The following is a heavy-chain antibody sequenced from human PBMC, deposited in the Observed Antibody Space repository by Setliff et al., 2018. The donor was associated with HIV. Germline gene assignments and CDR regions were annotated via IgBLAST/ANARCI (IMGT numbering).Heavy chain of an antibody. V-gene: IGHV5-51*01. Sequence: GESLKISCKGSGYSFSTYWIAWVRQMPGGGLEVMGLIYPDDSDTKYSPSFEGQVTISADKSINTAYLQWTSLRASDTAMYYCARPRGNDYAGSGFDNWGQGTLVTVSS. CDR1: GYSFSTYW. CDR3: ARPRGNDYAGSGFDN. D-gene: IGHD2-2*01. CDR2: IYPDDSDT. J-gene: IGHJ4*02.